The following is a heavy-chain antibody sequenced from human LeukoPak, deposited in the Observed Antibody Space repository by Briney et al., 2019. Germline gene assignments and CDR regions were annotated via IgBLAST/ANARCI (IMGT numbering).Heavy chain of an antibody. CDR1: GFTFSNYW. V-gene: IGHV3-74*01. CDR2: INADGSST. J-gene: IGHJ4*02. Sequence: GGSLRLSCAASASASGFTFSNYWMHWVRQVPGKGLVWVSRINADGSSTIYADSVKGRFTVSRDNAKDTLYLQMNSLRAEDTAVYYCARGYNGNYRVDYWGQGTLVTVSS. D-gene: IGHD1-26*01. CDR3: ARGYNGNYRVDY.